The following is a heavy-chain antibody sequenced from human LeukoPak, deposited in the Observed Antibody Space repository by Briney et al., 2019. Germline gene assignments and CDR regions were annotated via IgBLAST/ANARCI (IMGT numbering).Heavy chain of an antibody. V-gene: IGHV1-2*02. Sequence: ASVKVSCKASGYTFTGYYMHWVRQAPGQGLEWMGWINPNSGGTNYAQKFQGRVTMTRDTSISTAYMELSRLRSEDTAVYYCARVPTPDIVVVPAAARYFDLWGRGTLVTVSS. D-gene: IGHD2-2*01. J-gene: IGHJ2*01. CDR1: GYTFTGYY. CDR2: INPNSGGT. CDR3: ARVPTPDIVVVPAAARYFDL.